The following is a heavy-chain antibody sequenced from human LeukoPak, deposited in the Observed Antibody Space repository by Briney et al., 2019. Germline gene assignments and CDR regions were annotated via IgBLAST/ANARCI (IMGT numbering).Heavy chain of an antibody. CDR2: ISAYNGNT. Sequence: ASVKVSCKASGYTFTSYGISWVRQAPGQGLEWMGWISAYNGNTNYAQKLQGRVTMTTDTSTSTAYMELRSLRSDDTAVYYCARGNQVGSGWFLPFDYWGQGTLVTVSS. V-gene: IGHV1-18*01. CDR3: ARGNQVGSGWFLPFDY. J-gene: IGHJ4*02. CDR1: GYTFTSYG. D-gene: IGHD6-19*01.